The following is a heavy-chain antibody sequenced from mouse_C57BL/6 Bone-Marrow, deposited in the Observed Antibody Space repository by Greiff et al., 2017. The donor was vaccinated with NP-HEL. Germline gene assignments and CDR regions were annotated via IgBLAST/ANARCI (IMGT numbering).Heavy chain of an antibody. CDR2: IDPSDSYT. J-gene: IGHJ2*01. D-gene: IGHD2-1*01. CDR3: ARGREDYYGNFFFDY. V-gene: IGHV1-69*01. CDR1: GYTFTSYW. Sequence: VQLQQPGAELVMPGASVKLSCKASGYTFTSYWMHWVKQRPGQGLEWIGEIDPSDSYTNYNQKFKGKSTLTVDQSSSTAYMQLSSLTSEDSAVYYCARGREDYYGNFFFDYWGQGTTLTGSS.